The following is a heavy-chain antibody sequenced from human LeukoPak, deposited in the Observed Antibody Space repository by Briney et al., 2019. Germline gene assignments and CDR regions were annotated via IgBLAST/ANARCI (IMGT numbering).Heavy chain of an antibody. J-gene: IGHJ4*02. Sequence: GGSLGLSCAASGFTFSNNDMNWVRQAPGKGLEWVSSISGSSNYIYYADSVKGRFTISRDNAKNSLYLQMNSLRAEDTAVYYCARDQTVDTAMDGGFDYWGQGTLVTVSS. V-gene: IGHV3-21*01. CDR3: ARDQTVDTAMDGGFDY. D-gene: IGHD5-18*01. CDR2: ISGSSNYI. CDR1: GFTFSNND.